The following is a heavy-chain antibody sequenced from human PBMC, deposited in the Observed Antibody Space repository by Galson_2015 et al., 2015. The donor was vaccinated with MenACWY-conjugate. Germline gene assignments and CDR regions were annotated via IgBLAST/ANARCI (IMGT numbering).Heavy chain of an antibody. J-gene: IGHJ5*02. CDR1: GFTFSSYR. CDR3: ARDPTAMATNWFDP. CDR2: ICSSSSTI. V-gene: IGHV3-48*02. D-gene: IGHD2-2*01. Sequence: SLRLSCAASGFTFSSYRMNWVRQAPGKGLEWVSYICSSSSTIYYADSVKGRFTISRDNAKNSLYLQMNSLRDEATAVYYCARDPTAMATNWFDPWGQGTLVTVSS.